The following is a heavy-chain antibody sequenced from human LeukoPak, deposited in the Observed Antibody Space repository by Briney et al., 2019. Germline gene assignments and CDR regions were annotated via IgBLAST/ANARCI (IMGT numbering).Heavy chain of an antibody. CDR3: AKDGTWIQLWLAY. CDR1: GFTFSSYA. D-gene: IGHD5-18*01. V-gene: IGHV3-23*01. CDR2: ISGSGGST. J-gene: IGHJ4*02. Sequence: GGSLRLSCAASGFTFSSYAMTWVRQAPGKGLEWVSGISGSGGSTYYADSVKGRFTISGDNSKNTLYLQMNSLRAEDTAVYYCAKDGTWIQLWLAYWGQGTLVTVSS.